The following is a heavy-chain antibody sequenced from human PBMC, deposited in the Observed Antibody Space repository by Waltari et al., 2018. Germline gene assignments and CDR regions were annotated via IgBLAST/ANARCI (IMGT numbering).Heavy chain of an antibody. CDR1: GYTFTGYY. V-gene: IGHV4-38-2*02. J-gene: IGHJ4*02. Sequence: QVQLVQSGAEVKKPGASVKVSCKASGYTFTGYYMHWVRQAPGQGLEWIGSIYYSGSTYYNPSLKSRVTISVDTSKNQFSLKLSSVTAADTAVYYCAREKISRYDYWGQGTLVTVSS. CDR3: AREKISRYDY. CDR2: IYYSGST.